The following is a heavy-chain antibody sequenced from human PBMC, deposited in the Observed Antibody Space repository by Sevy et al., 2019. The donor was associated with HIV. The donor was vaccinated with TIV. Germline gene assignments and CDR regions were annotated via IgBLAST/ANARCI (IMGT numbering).Heavy chain of an antibody. CDR1: GGSISSSSYY. J-gene: IGHJ4*02. CDR2: IYYSGST. CDR3: ARHRRRGRASPFDY. Sequence: SETLSLTCTVSGGSISSSSYYWGWIRQPPGKGLEWIGSIYYSGSTYYNPSLKSRITISVDTSKNQLSLKLSSVTAADTAVYYCARHRRRGRASPFDYWGQGTLVTVSS. V-gene: IGHV4-39*01. D-gene: IGHD3-16*01.